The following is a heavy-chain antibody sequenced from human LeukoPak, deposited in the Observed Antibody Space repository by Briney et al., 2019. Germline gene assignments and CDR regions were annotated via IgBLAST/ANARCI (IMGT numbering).Heavy chain of an antibody. CDR1: GFTFSTYN. V-gene: IGHV3-48*01. D-gene: IGHD5-12*01. Sequence: HPGGSLRLSCAASGFTFSTYNMNWVRQAPGKGLERVSYISSISNSIYYADSVKGRFTISRDNAKNSLYLQMNSLRAEDTAVYYCVRDGRYSGHFDSWGQGTLVTVSS. CDR3: VRDGRYSGHFDS. J-gene: IGHJ4*02. CDR2: ISSISNSI.